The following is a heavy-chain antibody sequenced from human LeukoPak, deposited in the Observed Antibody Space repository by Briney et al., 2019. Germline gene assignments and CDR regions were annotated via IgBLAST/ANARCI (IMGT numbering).Heavy chain of an antibody. CDR3: AKDVTPYDSSGVFDY. CDR1: GFTFSSYG. V-gene: IGHV3-30*18. J-gene: IGHJ4*02. Sequence: GGSLRLSCAASGFTFSSYGMHWVRQAPGKGLEWVAVISYDGSNKYYADSVKGRFTISRDNSKNTLYLQMNSLRAEDTAVYYCAKDVTPYDSSGVFDYWGQGTPVTVSS. D-gene: IGHD3-22*01. CDR2: ISYDGSNK.